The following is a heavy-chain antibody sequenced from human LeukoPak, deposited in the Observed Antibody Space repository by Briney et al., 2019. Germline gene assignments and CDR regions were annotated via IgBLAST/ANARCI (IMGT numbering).Heavy chain of an antibody. J-gene: IGHJ6*03. CDR3: ATSDILTGYYRYYMDV. CDR1: GGSFSGYY. Sequence: PSETLSLTCAVYGGSFSGYYWSWIRQPPGKGLEWIGEINHSGSTNYNPSLKSRVTISVDTSKNQFSLKLSSVTAADTAVYYCATSDILTGYYRYYMDVWGKGTTVTVSS. CDR2: INHSGST. V-gene: IGHV4-34*01. D-gene: IGHD3-9*01.